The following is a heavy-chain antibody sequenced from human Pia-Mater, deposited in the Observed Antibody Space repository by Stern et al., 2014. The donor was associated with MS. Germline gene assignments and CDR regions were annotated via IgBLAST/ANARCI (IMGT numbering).Heavy chain of an antibody. Sequence: VQLVESGAEVKKPGSSVTVSCKASGGTFNVYAINWLRQAPGQGLEWMGGIIPIFGTANYAQKVQGRVTITADESTRTSSMQLSSLRYDDTAVYYCARDGRHTDNYGLDVWGQGTTVTVSS. J-gene: IGHJ6*02. CDR3: ARDGRHTDNYGLDV. CDR1: GGTFNVYA. CDR2: IIPIFGTA. D-gene: IGHD3-9*01. V-gene: IGHV1-69*01.